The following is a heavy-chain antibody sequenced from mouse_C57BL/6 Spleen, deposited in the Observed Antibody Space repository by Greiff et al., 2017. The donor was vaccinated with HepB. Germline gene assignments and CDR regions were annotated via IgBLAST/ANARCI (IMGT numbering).Heavy chain of an antibody. V-gene: IGHV1-72*01. CDR1: GYTFTSYW. CDR2: IDPNSGGT. J-gene: IGHJ4*01. Sequence: QVQLQQPGAELVKPGASVKLSCKASGYTFTSYWMHWVKQRPGRGLEWIGRIDPNSGGTKYNEKFKSKATLTVDKPSSTAYVQRSSLTSEDSAVYYCASGGLCAMDYWGQGTSVTVSS. CDR3: ASGGLCAMDY. D-gene: IGHD6-1*01.